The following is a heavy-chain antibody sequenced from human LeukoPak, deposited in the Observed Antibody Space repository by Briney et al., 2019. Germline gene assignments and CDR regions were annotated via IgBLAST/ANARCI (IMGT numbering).Heavy chain of an antibody. V-gene: IGHV4-59*01. D-gene: IGHD2-2*02. CDR3: ARGPLYNYYYYMDV. J-gene: IGHJ6*03. CDR1: GGSISSYY. CDR2: IYYSGST. Sequence: TPSETLSLTCTVSGGSISSYYWSWIRQPPGKGLGWIGYIYYSGSTNYNPSLKSRVTISVDTSKNQFSLKLSSVTAADTAVYYCARGPLYNYYYYMDVWGKGTTVTVSS.